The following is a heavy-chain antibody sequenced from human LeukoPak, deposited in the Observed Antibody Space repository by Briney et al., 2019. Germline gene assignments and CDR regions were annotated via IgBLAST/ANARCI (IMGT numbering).Heavy chain of an antibody. CDR3: ATSGWWGYFDY. CDR1: GFTFSSYG. CDR2: IYSGGST. J-gene: IGHJ4*02. D-gene: IGHD6-19*01. V-gene: IGHV3-66*01. Sequence: GGSLRLSCAASGFTFSSYGMHWVRQAPGKGLEWVSIIYSGGSTYYADSVRGRFTISRDNSKNTLYLLMNSLRAEDTAVYYCATSGWWGYFDYWGQGTLVTVSS.